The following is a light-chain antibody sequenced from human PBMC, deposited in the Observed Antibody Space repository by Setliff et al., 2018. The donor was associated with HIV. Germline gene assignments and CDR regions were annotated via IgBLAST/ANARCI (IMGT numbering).Light chain of an antibody. CDR3: CSNTSSNTYV. Sequence: QSALTQPPSVSGAPGQRVTISCTGSSSNIGGGYDVHWYQQPPGTAPKLLIYGHTNRPSGVPDRFSGYKSGTSASLAITGLQAEDEADYYCCSNTSSNTYVFGTGTKVTVL. V-gene: IGLV1-40*01. CDR2: GHT. CDR1: SSNIGGGYD. J-gene: IGLJ1*01.